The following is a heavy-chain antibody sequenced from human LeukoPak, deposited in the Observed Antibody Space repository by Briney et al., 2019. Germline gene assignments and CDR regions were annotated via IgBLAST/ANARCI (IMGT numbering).Heavy chain of an antibody. D-gene: IGHD5-24*01. J-gene: IGHJ4*02. CDR3: AKSGYNRFDY. V-gene: IGHV3-23*01. Sequence: PGGSLRLSCVASGFTFSSYAMSWVRQAPGKGLEWVSAISGSGSSGGSTYYADSVKGRFTISRDNSKNTLYLQMNSLRAEDTAVYYCAKSGYNRFDYWGQGTLVIVSS. CDR2: ISGSGSSGGST. CDR1: GFTFSSYA.